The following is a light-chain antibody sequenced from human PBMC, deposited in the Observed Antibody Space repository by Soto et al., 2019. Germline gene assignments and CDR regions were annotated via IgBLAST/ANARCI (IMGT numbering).Light chain of an antibody. CDR3: QQYNHYWT. J-gene: IGKJ1*01. CDR1: QSISSW. CDR2: DAS. V-gene: IGKV1-5*01. Sequence: GDRVTIPFRASQSISSWLAWYQQKPGKAPKVLIYDASSLESGVPSRFSGSGSGTEFSLTISSLQPDDFATYYCQQYNHYWTFGQGTKV.